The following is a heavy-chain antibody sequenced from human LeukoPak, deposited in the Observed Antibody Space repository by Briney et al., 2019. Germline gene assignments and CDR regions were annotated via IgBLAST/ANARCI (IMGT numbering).Heavy chain of an antibody. Sequence: ASVKVSCKASGYIFTGYYMHWVRQAPGQGLEWMGWINPNSGGTNYAQKFQGRVTMTRDTSISTAYMELSRLRSDDTAVYYCASGSNYYGSGTYYSDYWGQGTLVTVSS. J-gene: IGHJ4*02. V-gene: IGHV1-2*02. CDR2: INPNSGGT. D-gene: IGHD3-10*01. CDR1: GYIFTGYY. CDR3: ASGSNYYGSGTYYSDY.